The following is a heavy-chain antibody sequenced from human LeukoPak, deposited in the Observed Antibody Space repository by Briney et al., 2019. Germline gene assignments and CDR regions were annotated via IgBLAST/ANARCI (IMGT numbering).Heavy chain of an antibody. CDR1: GFTFSSYA. V-gene: IGHV3-23*01. D-gene: IGHD3-10*01. CDR2: ISGSGGST. J-gene: IGHJ6*02. Sequence: GGSLRLSCAASGFTFSSYAMSWVRQAPGNGLEWVSAISGSGGSTYYADSVKGRFTIYRDNSKTTLYLQMNSLRAAETAVYYSAKAMVRGVITDYYSYGMDVWGQGTTVTVSS. CDR3: AKAMVRGVITDYYSYGMDV.